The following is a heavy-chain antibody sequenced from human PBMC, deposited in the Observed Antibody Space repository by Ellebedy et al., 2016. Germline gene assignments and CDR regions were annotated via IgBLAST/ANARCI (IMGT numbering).Heavy chain of an antibody. D-gene: IGHD3-22*01. CDR3: ARAHYYYDSSGPAMPLGYFDL. CDR2: INHSGST. J-gene: IGHJ2*01. CDR1: GFTFSDYY. V-gene: IGHV4-34*01. Sequence: GSLRLSCAASGFTFSDYYMSWIRQAPGKGLEWIGEINHSGSTNYHPSLKSRVTISVDTSKNQFSLKLSSVTAADTAVYYCARAHYYYDSSGPAMPLGYFDLWGRGTLVTVSS.